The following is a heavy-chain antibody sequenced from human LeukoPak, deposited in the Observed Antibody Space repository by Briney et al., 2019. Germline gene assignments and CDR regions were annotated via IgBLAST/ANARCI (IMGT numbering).Heavy chain of an antibody. CDR1: GFIVSSNY. J-gene: IGHJ4*02. D-gene: IGHD1-7*01. CDR3: AKDREGTIADYFDY. V-gene: IGHV3-23*01. CDR2: ISGSGGST. Sequence: GGSLRLSCAASGFIVSSNYMSWVRQAPGKGLEWVSSISGSGGSTYYADSVKGRFTISRDNSKNTLYLQMNSLRGEDTAVYYCAKDREGTIADYFDYWGQGTLVTVSS.